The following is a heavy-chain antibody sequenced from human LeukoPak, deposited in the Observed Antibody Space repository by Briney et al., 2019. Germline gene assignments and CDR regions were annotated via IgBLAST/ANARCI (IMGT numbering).Heavy chain of an antibody. D-gene: IGHD2-2*02. CDR3: ARGGAIRFLPGDY. J-gene: IGHJ4*02. Sequence: PGGSLRLSCAASGFTFSSYAMSWVREAPARGLEWVSYISTSGGTVYHADSVKGRFTISRDNTDNSLYLQMNNLRADDTAVYYCARGGAIRFLPGDYWGQGTLVTVSS. CDR1: GFTFSSYA. V-gene: IGHV3-48*03. CDR2: ISTSGGTV.